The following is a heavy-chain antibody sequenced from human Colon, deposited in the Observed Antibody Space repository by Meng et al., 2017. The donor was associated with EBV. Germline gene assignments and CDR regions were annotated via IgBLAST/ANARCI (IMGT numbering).Heavy chain of an antibody. CDR2: IYYIGGT. V-gene: IGHV4-61*01. CDR1: GDSVATGRYY. J-gene: IGHJ5*02. D-gene: IGHD3-10*01. CDR3: ARVSGRSFDP. Sequence: QVPLQESGPGPVKPSETPSLTCTVSGDSVATGRYYWSWIRQPPGKGLEWIAYIYYIGGTNYNPSLKSRLTISLDTSKNQFSLSLRSVTAADTAVYYCARVSGRSFDPWGQGTLVTVSS.